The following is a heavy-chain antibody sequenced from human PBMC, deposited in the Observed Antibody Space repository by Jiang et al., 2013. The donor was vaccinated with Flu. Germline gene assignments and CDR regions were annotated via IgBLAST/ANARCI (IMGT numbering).Heavy chain of an antibody. J-gene: IGHJ3*02. D-gene: IGHD1-26*01. Sequence: RLSCAASGFTFDDYGMSWVRQAPGKGLEWVSGINWNGDSTGYADSVKGRFTISRDNAKNSLYLQMNSLRAEDTALYYCAKDGLRSGSYWDIWGQGTMVTVSS. CDR2: INWNGDST. CDR3: AKDGLRSGSYWDI. V-gene: IGHV3-20*04. CDR1: GFTFDDYG.